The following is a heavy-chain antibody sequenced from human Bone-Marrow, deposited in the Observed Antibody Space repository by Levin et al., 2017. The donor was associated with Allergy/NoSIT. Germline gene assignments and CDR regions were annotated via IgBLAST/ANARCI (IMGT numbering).Heavy chain of an antibody. V-gene: IGHV3-21*01. CDR2: ISSSSSYI. D-gene: IGHD2-2*01. CDR1: GFTFSSYS. Sequence: LSLTCAASGFTFSSYSMNWVRQAPGKGLEWVSSISSSSSYIYYADSVKGRFTISRDNAKNSLYLQMNSLRAEDTAVYYCARKEDIVVVPAARYYYYYYGMDVWGQGTTVTVSS. CDR3: ARKEDIVVVPAARYYYYYYGMDV. J-gene: IGHJ6*02.